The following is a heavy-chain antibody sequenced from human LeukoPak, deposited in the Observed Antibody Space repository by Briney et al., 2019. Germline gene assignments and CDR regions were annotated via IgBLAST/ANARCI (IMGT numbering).Heavy chain of an antibody. CDR1: GFTVSSNY. Sequence: GGSLRLSCPASGFTVSSNYMSWVRQAPGKGLEWVSVIYSGGSTYYADSVKGRFTISRDNSKNTLYLQMNSLRAEDTAVYYCARVEGSGSYPFDYWGQGTLVTVSS. J-gene: IGHJ4*02. V-gene: IGHV3-66*01. CDR2: IYSGGST. D-gene: IGHD3-10*01. CDR3: ARVEGSGSYPFDY.